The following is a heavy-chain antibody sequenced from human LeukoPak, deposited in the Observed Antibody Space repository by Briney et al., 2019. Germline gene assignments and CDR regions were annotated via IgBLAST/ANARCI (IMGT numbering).Heavy chain of an antibody. J-gene: IGHJ3*02. CDR2: ISSSSSYI. CDR1: GFTFSSYS. D-gene: IGHD3-16*01. CDR3: ASPKVGAFDI. V-gene: IGHV3-21*01. Sequence: GGSLRLSCAASGFTFSSYSMNWVRQAPGKGLEWVSSISSSSSYIYYADSVKGRFTISGDNAKNSLYLQMNSLRAEDTAVYYCASPKVGAFDIWGQGTMVTVSS.